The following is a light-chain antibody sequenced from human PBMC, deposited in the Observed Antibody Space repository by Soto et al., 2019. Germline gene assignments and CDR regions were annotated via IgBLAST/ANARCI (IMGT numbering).Light chain of an antibody. V-gene: IGKV3-20*01. J-gene: IGKJ1*01. CDR1: QSVSSRY. Sequence: EIVLTQSPGTLSLSPGARATLSCRASQSVSSRYLAWYQQKIGQPPRLLIFEASSRATGIPDRFSGSGSGTDFTLTISSLEPEDFAVYYCQQYVRSPPSWTFGQGTKVEIK. CDR3: QQYVRSPPSWT. CDR2: EAS.